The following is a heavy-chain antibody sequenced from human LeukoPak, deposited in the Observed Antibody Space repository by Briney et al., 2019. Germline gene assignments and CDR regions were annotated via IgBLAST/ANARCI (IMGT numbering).Heavy chain of an antibody. CDR2: IIPIFGTA. V-gene: IGHV1-69*06. Sequence: SVKVSCKASGGTFSSYAISWVRQAPGQGLEWMGGIIPIFGTANYAQKFQGRVTMTEDTSTDTAYMELSSLRSEDTAVYYCATSTTPGIAAAGDRPVYYYYYMDVWGKGTTVTVSS. J-gene: IGHJ6*03. D-gene: IGHD6-13*01. CDR3: ATSTTPGIAAAGDRPVYYYYYMDV. CDR1: GGTFSSYA.